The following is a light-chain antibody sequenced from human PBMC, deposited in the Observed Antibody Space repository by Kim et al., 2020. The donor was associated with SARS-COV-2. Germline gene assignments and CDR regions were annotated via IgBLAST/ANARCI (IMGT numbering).Light chain of an antibody. CDR3: CSYTTSSTWV. Sequence: QSALTQPASVSGSPGQSITISCSGTSSDIGGDNYVSWHQQHPGKAPRLVLYDVSSRPSGVSDRFSGSKSDNTASLTISGLQAEDEADYYCCSYTTSSTWVFGGGTQLTVL. V-gene: IGLV2-14*03. J-gene: IGLJ3*02. CDR2: DVS. CDR1: SSDIGGDNY.